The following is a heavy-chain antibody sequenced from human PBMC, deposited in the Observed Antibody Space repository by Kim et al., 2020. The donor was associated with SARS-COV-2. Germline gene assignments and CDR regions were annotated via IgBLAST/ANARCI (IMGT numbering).Heavy chain of an antibody. Sequence: GSLRLSCAASGFTFSSYSMNWVRQAPGKGLEWVSYISSSSSTIYYADSVKGRFTISRDNAKNSLYLQMNSLRDEDTAVYYCVKELGGQQVVPAAINRGKVGPYYYYGMDVWGQGTTVTVSS. CDR3: VKELGGQQVVPAAINRGKVGPYYYYGMDV. CDR1: GFTFSSYS. J-gene: IGHJ6*02. V-gene: IGHV3-48*02. CDR2: ISSSSSTI. D-gene: IGHD2-2*01.